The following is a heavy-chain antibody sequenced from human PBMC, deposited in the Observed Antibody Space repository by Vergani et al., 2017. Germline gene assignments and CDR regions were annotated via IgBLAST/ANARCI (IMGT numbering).Heavy chain of an antibody. CDR1: GYTFTSYY. V-gene: IGHV1-46*01. Sequence: VQLVQSGAEVKKPGASVKVSCKASGYTFTSYYMHWVRQAPGQGLEWMGIINPSGGSTSYAQKFQGRVTMTRDTSTSTVYMELSSLRSEDTAVYYCARADSGSYWLVNWGSGHNWFDPWGQGTLVTVSS. D-gene: IGHD1-26*01. CDR2: INPSGGST. J-gene: IGHJ5*02. CDR3: ARADSGSYWLVNWGSGHNWFDP.